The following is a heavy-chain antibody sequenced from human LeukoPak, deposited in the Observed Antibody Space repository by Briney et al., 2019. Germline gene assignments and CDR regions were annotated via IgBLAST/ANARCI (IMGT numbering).Heavy chain of an antibody. J-gene: IGHJ4*02. CDR1: GGSISSYY. D-gene: IGHD4-17*01. CDR2: IYYGGST. Sequence: SETLSLTCTVSGGSISSYYWSWIRQPPGKGLEWIGYIYYGGSTNYNPSLKSRVTISVDTSKNQFSLRLSSVTAADTAVYYCAALVDDAVTNDYWGQGTLVTVSS. V-gene: IGHV4-59*08. CDR3: AALVDDAVTNDY.